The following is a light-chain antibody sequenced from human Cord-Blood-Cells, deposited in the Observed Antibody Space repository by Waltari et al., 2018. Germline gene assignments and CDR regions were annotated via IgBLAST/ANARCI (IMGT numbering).Light chain of an antibody. V-gene: IGKV3-11*01. CDR1: PCVSSY. J-gene: IGKJ5*01. CDR3: QQRSHWPPSN. CDR2: DAS. Sequence: EIVLTPCPATLSLSHGESATLSCRASPCVSSYSARYPQKPSHAPSLLIYDASNRATGIPARFSGSGSGKDFTFNIGSLEPGDCAVYYCQQRSHWPPSNFGQGTRLAI.